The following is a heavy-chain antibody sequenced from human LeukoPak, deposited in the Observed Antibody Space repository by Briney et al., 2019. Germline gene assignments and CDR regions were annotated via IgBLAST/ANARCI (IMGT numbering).Heavy chain of an antibody. Sequence: ETLSLTCTVSGGSISSSSYYWGWIRQAPGKGLEWVSIIQSGGNIYYADSVKGRFTISRDNSKNTVYLQMNSLRAEDTAVYYCARDRGYAMDVWGQGTTVTVSS. CDR1: GGSISSSSYY. V-gene: IGHV3-53*01. CDR2: IQSGGNI. CDR3: ARDRGYAMDV. J-gene: IGHJ6*02. D-gene: IGHD1-1*01.